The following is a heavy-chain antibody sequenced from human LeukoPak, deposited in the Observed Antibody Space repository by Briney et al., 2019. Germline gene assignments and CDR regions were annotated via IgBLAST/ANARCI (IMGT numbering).Heavy chain of an antibody. CDR1: GGTFSSYA. J-gene: IGHJ4*02. CDR2: IIPIFGTA. Sequence: SVKVSCKASGGTFSSYAISWVRQAPGQGLEWMGGIIPIFGTANYAQKFQGRVTITTDESTSTAYMELSSLRSEDTAVYYCARVSTLLVGAFDYWGQGTLVTVSS. CDR3: ARVSTLLVGAFDY. V-gene: IGHV1-69*05. D-gene: IGHD1-26*01.